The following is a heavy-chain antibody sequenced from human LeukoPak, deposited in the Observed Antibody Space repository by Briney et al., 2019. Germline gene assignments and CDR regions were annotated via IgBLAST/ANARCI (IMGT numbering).Heavy chain of an antibody. V-gene: IGHV4-31*03. CDR3: ARGYYLH. J-gene: IGHJ4*02. D-gene: IGHD3-22*01. Sequence: SETLSLTCTVSGVSISSGGYYWSWIRQHPGKGLEWIGYIYYSGNTYYNPSLKSRVTISVDPSENQFSLKLSSVTTADTAVYYCARGYYLHWGQGNLVTVSS. CDR2: IYYSGNT. CDR1: GVSISSGGYY.